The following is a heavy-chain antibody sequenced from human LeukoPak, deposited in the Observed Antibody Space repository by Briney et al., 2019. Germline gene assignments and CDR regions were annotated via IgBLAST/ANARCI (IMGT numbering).Heavy chain of an antibody. D-gene: IGHD2-2*01. CDR1: GFTVSSNY. V-gene: IGHV3-53*01. Sequence: GGSLRLSCAASGFTVSSNYMSWVRQAPGKGLEWVSVIYSGGSTYYADSVKGRFTISRDNSKNTLYLQMNSLRAEDTAVYYCAKGTVVVPAAFDYWGQGTLVTVSS. CDR2: IYSGGST. J-gene: IGHJ4*02. CDR3: AKGTVVVPAAFDY.